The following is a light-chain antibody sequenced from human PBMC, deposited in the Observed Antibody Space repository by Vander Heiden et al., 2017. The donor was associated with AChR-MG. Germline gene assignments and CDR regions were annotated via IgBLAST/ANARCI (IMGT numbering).Light chain of an antibody. Sequence: QPALTQTAAVSGSSGQSITISCTGTSSDIGLYNFVSWYQKHPTNAPKRSIEEVNNRPSGVSNRFAGSKSGNKASLTISGLQAENQRNDDGRSYTRYSTLVFFGTGTQVTVL. CDR2: EVN. V-gene: IGLV2-14*01. J-gene: IGLJ1*01. CDR3: RSYTRYSTLVF. CDR1: SSDIGLYNF.